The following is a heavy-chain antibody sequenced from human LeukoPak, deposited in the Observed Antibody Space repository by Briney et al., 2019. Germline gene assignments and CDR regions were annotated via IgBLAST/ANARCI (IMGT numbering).Heavy chain of an antibody. Sequence: GGSLRLSCAAPGFTFSSYGMHWVRQAPGKGLEWVAFIRYDGSNKYYADSVKGRFTISRDNSKNTLYLQMKSLRAEDTAVYYCARAPPAPYYYYYMDVWGKGTTVTVSS. V-gene: IGHV3-30*02. CDR1: GFTFSSYG. CDR3: ARAPPAPYYYYYMDV. CDR2: IRYDGSNK. J-gene: IGHJ6*03.